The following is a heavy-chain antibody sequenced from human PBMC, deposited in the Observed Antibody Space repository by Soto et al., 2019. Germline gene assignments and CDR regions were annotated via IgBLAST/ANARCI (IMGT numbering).Heavy chain of an antibody. J-gene: IGHJ3*02. CDR1: GFTFSSYG. CDR3: AKEGCYYAQGRAFDI. Sequence: QVQLVESGGGVVQPGRSLRLSCAASGFTFSSYGMHWVRQAPGKGLEWVAVISYDGSNKYYADSVKGRFTISRDNSKNTLYLQMNSLRAEDTAVYYCAKEGCYYAQGRAFDIWGQWTMVNVFS. V-gene: IGHV3-30*18. D-gene: IGHD3-10*01. CDR2: ISYDGSNK.